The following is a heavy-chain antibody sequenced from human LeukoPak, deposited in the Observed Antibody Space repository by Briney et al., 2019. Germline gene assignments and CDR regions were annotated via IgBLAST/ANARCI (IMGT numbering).Heavy chain of an antibody. CDR1: GFTLSSSW. J-gene: IGHJ4*02. Sequence: PGGSLRLSCAASGFTLSSSWMHWGRQAPGKGLVWVSRINSDGSTTTYADSVGGRFTISRDNAKNTLYLQMSSLRAEDTAVYYCARAMISGSDYWGQGTLVTVSS. CDR3: ARAMISGSDY. D-gene: IGHD3-22*01. V-gene: IGHV3-74*01. CDR2: INSDGSTT.